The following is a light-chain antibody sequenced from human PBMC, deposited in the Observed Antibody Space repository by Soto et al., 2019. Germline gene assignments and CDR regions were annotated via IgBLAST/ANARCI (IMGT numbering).Light chain of an antibody. CDR1: QSLSSGY. V-gene: IGKV3-20*01. J-gene: IGKJ1*01. Sequence: EIVLTQSPCTLFFSPGEAATLSCRASQSLSSGYLAWYQQKFGQAPRLLIYDASRRATGIPERFSGSGSGTDFTLTINRLEPEDFAVYYCQQYGRSPTFGLGTKVDI. CDR3: QQYGRSPT. CDR2: DAS.